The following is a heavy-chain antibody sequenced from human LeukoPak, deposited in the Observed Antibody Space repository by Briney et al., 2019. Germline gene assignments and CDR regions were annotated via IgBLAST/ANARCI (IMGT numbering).Heavy chain of an antibody. V-gene: IGHV1-2*02. Sequence: ASVKVSCKASGYTFTGYYMHWVRQAPGQGLEWMGWIDPNSGGTNYAQKFQGRVTMTRDTSISTAYMELSRLRSDDTAVYYCARAPSDDSSGYDPTGYWGQGTLVTVSS. CDR3: ARAPSDDSSGYDPTGY. D-gene: IGHD3-22*01. CDR1: GYTFTGYY. CDR2: IDPNSGGT. J-gene: IGHJ4*02.